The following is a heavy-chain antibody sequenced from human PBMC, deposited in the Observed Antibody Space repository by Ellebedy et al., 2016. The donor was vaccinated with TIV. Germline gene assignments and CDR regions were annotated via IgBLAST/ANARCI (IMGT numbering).Heavy chain of an antibody. J-gene: IGHJ3*01. D-gene: IGHD1-14*01. V-gene: IGHV3-23*01. Sequence: GESLKISXAASGFAFSGYAMSWVRQAPGKGLEWVSAISYSGVGTHYADSVKGRFTISRDNSKNTLYLQMNSLRAEDTAVYYCANTWYGRSVDDFDFWGQGTMVTVSS. CDR3: ANTWYGRSVDDFDF. CDR1: GFAFSGYA. CDR2: ISYSGVGT.